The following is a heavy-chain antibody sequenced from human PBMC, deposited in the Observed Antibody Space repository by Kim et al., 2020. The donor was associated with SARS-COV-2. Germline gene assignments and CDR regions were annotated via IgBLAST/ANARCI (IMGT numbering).Heavy chain of an antibody. J-gene: IGHJ5*02. Sequence: SETLSLTCAVYGGSFSGYYWSWIRQPPGKGLEWIGEINHSGSTNYNPSLKSRVTISVDTSKNQFSLKLSSVTAADTAVYYCARGRIASRRGWVDPWGQGTLVTVSS. CDR2: INHSGST. CDR1: GGSFSGYY. CDR3: ARGRIASRRGWVDP. D-gene: IGHD6-6*01. V-gene: IGHV4-34*01.